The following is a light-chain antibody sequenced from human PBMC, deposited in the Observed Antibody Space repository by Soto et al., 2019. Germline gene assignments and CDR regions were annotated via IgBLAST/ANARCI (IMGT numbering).Light chain of an antibody. CDR3: QQYNNWPPIT. J-gene: IGKJ5*01. Sequence: VMTQSPANLSVSMGDRATLSCRASQSVNSKLAWYQQKPGQAPRLLIYGASTRATGIPARFSGSGSGTEFTLTISSLQSGDFAVYYCQQYNNWPPITVGQGTRLEI. CDR2: GAS. CDR1: QSVNSK. V-gene: IGKV3-15*01.